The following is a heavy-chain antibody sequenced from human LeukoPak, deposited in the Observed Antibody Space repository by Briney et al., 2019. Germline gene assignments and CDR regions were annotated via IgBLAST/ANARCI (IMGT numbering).Heavy chain of an antibody. V-gene: IGHV3-43*02. CDR2: ISGDGGST. D-gene: IGHD6-13*01. J-gene: IGHJ4*02. CDR1: GFTFDDYA. Sequence: GESLRLSCAASGFTFDDYAMHWVRQAPGKGLEWVSLISGDGGSTYYADSVKGRFPISRDNSKNSLYLQMNSLRTEDTALYYCAKDKTAAAGDNFDYWGQGTLVTVSS. CDR3: AKDKTAAAGDNFDY.